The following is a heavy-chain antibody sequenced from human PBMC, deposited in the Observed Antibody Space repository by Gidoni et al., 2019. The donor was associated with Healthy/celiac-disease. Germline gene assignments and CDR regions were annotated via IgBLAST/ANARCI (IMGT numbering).Heavy chain of an antibody. V-gene: IGHV3-21*01. J-gene: IGHJ4*02. CDR2: ISSSSSYI. D-gene: IGHD2-2*01. Sequence: EVQLVESGGGLVKPGGSLSLSCAASGFTFSSYSMNWVRQAPGKGLEWVSSISSSSSYIYYADSVKGRFTISRDNAKNSLYLQMNSLRAEDTAVYYCARDIRRYCSSTSCSDYWGQGTLVTVSS. CDR1: GFTFSSYS. CDR3: ARDIRRYCSSTSCSDY.